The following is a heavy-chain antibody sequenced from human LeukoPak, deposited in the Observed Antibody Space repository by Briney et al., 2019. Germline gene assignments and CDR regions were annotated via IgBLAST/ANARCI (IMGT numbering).Heavy chain of an antibody. J-gene: IGHJ4*02. Sequence: HSGGSLRLSCAASGFTFSSYAMSWVRQAPGKGLEWVSAISGSGGSTYYADSVKGRFTISRDNSKNTLYLQMNSLRAEDTAVYYCAKGKGGYYDSSGYNYWGQGTLVTVSS. D-gene: IGHD3-22*01. CDR3: AKGKGGYYDSSGYNY. CDR2: ISGSGGST. V-gene: IGHV3-23*01. CDR1: GFTFSSYA.